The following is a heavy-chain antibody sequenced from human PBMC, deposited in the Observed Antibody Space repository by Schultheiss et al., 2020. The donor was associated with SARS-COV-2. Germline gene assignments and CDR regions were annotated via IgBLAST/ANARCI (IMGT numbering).Heavy chain of an antibody. CDR1: GFTFSSYE. J-gene: IGHJ4*02. D-gene: IGHD4-17*01. CDR3: ARNYDGDLYYFDY. V-gene: IGHV3-48*03. CDR2: ISSSGSTI. Sequence: GGSLRLSCAASGFTFSSYEMNWVRQAPGKGLEWVSYISSSGSTIYYADSVKGRFTISRDNAKNSLYLQMNSLRAEDTAVYYCARNYDGDLYYFDYWGQGTLVTVSS.